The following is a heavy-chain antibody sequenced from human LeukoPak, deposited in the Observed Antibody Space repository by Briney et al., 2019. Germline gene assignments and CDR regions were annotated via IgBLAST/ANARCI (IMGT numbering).Heavy chain of an antibody. CDR2: IDQDGREK. CDR3: GRERQGSIWYDGKEPFDY. CDR1: GFTFKDSW. V-gene: IGHV3-7*01. D-gene: IGHD1-1*01. Sequence: GGSLRLSCVASGFTFKDSWMRWVRQVPGKGLQWVANIDQDGREKNYVDSVKGRFTISRDNGKNPLYLEMDSLRAVSTTVHYFGRERQGSIWYDGKEPFDYWGQGTLVTVSS. J-gene: IGHJ4*02.